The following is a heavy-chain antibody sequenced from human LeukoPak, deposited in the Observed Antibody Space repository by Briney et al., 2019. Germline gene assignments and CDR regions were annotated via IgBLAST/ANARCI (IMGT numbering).Heavy chain of an antibody. CDR3: ATTRGYSYGYGMDV. Sequence: SETLSLTCTVSGGSISSYYWSWIRQPPGKGLEWIGYIYYSGSTNNNPSLKSRVTISVDTSKNQFSLKLSSVTAADTAVYYCATTRGYSYGYGMDVWGKGTTVTVSS. V-gene: IGHV4-59*08. CDR2: IYYSGST. J-gene: IGHJ6*03. CDR1: GGSISSYY. D-gene: IGHD5-18*01.